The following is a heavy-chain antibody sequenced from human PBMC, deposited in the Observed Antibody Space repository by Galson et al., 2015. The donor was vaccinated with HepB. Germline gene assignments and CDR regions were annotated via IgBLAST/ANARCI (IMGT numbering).Heavy chain of an antibody. CDR1: GDSVSSDSAA. V-gene: IGHV6-1*01. J-gene: IGHJ3*02. CDR2: TYYRSRWYN. CDR3: GREDLGYCTGGSCHHNAMDI. Sequence: CAISGDSVSSDSAAWNWIRKSPSRGLEWLGRTYYRSRWYNDYAVSVKGRITINPDTSKNHISLHLNSVTPEDTAVYYCGREDLGYCTGGSCHHNAMDIWGQGTIVTVAS. D-gene: IGHD2-15*01.